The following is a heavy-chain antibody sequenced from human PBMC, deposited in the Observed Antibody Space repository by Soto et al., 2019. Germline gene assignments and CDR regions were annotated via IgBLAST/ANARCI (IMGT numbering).Heavy chain of an antibody. CDR1: GFTFSSYA. V-gene: IGHV3-23*01. CDR2: ISGSGGSI. CDR3: AKTTTDRIEVAPRGLFDY. J-gene: IGHJ4*02. Sequence: EVQLLESGGGLVQPGGSLRLSCAASGFTFSSYAMNWVRQAPGKGLEWVSAISGSGGSIYYADSVKGRFTISRDNSKNMLLLQENSLRAEDTAVYYCAKTTTDRIEVAPRGLFDYWGQGPLVTVSS. D-gene: IGHD6-19*01.